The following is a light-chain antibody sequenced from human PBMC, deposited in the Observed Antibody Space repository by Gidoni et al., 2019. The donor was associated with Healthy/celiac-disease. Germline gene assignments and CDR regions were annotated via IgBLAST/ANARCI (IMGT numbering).Light chain of an antibody. J-gene: IGKJ5*01. CDR3: QQSYSTPFT. CDR1: QSISSY. V-gene: IGKV1-39*01. Sequence: DIQMTQSPSSLSASVGDRVTITCRASQSISSYLNWYQQKPVKAPKLLFYAASSLQSGVPSRFSGIGSGTDFTLTISSLQPEDFATYYCQQSYSTPFTFGQGTRLEIK. CDR2: AAS.